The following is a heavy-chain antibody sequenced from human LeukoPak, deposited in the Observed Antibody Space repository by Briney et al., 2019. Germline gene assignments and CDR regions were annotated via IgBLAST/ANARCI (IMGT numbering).Heavy chain of an antibody. CDR2: ITTSSTYI. CDR1: GFTFSSYN. CDR3: ARDSGGIAAPGRYYYYFMDV. V-gene: IGHV3-21*01. J-gene: IGHJ6*03. Sequence: GGSLRLSCAASGFTFSSYNMNWVRQAPGKGPEWVSSITTSSTYIYYADSVKGRFTISRDNSKNTLFLQMNSLRPDDTAVYYCARDSGGIAAPGRYYYYFMDVWGKGTTVTVSS. D-gene: IGHD6-13*01.